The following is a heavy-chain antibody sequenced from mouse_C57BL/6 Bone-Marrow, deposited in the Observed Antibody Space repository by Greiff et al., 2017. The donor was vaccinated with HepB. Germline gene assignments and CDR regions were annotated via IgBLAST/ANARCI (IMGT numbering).Heavy chain of an antibody. D-gene: IGHD1-1*01. CDR1: GFTFSSYA. CDR3: TTFITTVVAPFDY. Sequence: DVQLQESGEGLVKPGGSLKLSCAASGFTFSSYAMSWVRQTPEKRLEWVAYISSGGDYIYYADTVKGRFTISRDNARNTLYLQMSSLKSEDTAMYYCTTFITTVVAPFDYWGQGTTLTVSS. V-gene: IGHV5-9-1*02. J-gene: IGHJ2*01. CDR2: ISSGGDYI.